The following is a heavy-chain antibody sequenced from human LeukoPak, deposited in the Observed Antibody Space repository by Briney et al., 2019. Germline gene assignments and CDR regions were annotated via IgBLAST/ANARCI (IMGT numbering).Heavy chain of an antibody. J-gene: IGHJ4*02. CDR3: VRSLAVDGTRAY. Sequence: ASVKVSCKASGYSFVTSDINWVRQAAGQGLEWMGWMNPLSGNSGYAQKFQGRVTMTRNTSTGTAYMELSSLRSEDTAVYYCVRSLAVDGTRAYWGQGTPVIVSS. D-gene: IGHD6-19*01. CDR1: GYSFVTSD. CDR2: MNPLSGNS. V-gene: IGHV1-8*02.